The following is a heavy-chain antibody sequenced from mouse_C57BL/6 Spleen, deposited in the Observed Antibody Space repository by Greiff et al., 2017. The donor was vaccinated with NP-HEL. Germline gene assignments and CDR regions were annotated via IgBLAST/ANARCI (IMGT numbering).Heavy chain of an antibody. CDR1: GYTFTDYY. CDR2: INPNNGGT. Sequence: EVQLQQSGPELVKPGASVKISCKASGYTFTDYYMNWVKQSHGKSLEWIGDINPNNGGTSYNQKFKGKATLTVDKSSSTAYMELRRLTSEDSAVYYCARFDDGYSHWYFDVWGTGTTVTVSS. J-gene: IGHJ1*03. CDR3: ARFDDGYSHWYFDV. V-gene: IGHV1-26*01. D-gene: IGHD2-3*01.